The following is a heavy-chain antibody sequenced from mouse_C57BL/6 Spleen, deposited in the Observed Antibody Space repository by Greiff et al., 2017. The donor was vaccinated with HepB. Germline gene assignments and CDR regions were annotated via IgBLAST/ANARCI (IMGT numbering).Heavy chain of an antibody. V-gene: IGHV1-81*01. CDR3: ARVPLSGYYFDY. D-gene: IGHD3-2*02. CDR1: GYTFTSYG. J-gene: IGHJ2*01. CDR2: IYPRSGNT. Sequence: QVHVKQSGAELARPGASVKLSCKASGYTFTSYGISWVKQRTGQGLEWIGEIYPRSGNTYYNEKFKGKATLTADKSSSTAYMELRSLTSEDSAVYFCARVPLSGYYFDYWGQGTTLTVSS.